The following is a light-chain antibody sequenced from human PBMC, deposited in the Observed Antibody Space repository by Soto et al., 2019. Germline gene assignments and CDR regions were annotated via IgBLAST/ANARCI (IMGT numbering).Light chain of an antibody. Sequence: QSALTQPPSASGSPGQSVTISCTGTSTDVGAYNYVSWYQQHAGKAPKLVIYEVTKRPSGVPDRFSGSKSGNTASLTVSGLQAEDEADYYCSSFASSNTWVFGGGTKLTVL. CDR1: STDVGAYNY. V-gene: IGLV2-8*01. CDR2: EVT. J-gene: IGLJ3*02. CDR3: SSFASSNTWV.